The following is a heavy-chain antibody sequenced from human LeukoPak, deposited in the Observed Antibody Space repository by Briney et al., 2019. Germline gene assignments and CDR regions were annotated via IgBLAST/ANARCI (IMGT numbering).Heavy chain of an antibody. J-gene: IGHJ4*02. V-gene: IGHV3-33*05. CDR1: GFTFTTYG. CDR2: ISYNGGYR. Sequence: GGSLRLSCTASGFTFTTYGLHWVRQAPGKGLEWVAVISYNGGYRHYADSVKGRFTISRDDSKNTLFLQMNSLRAEDTAVYYCARVERNGYSYGLIDYWGQGTLVTVSS. CDR3: ARVERNGYSYGLIDY. D-gene: IGHD5-18*01.